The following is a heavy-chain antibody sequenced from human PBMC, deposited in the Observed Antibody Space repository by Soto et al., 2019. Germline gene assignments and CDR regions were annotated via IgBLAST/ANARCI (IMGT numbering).Heavy chain of an antibody. V-gene: IGHV3-72*01. CDR3: VRTSHYGSGSWNFDY. CDR1: GFTFSDHY. Sequence: EVQLVESGGGLVQPGGSLRLSCAASGFTFSDHYMDWVRQAPGKGLEWVGRTRNKANSYSTEYAASVRGRFTISRDESKNSLYLQMNSRKTEDTAVYYCVRTSHYGSGSWNFDYWGQGTLVTVSS. J-gene: IGHJ4*02. CDR2: TRNKANSYST. D-gene: IGHD3-10*01.